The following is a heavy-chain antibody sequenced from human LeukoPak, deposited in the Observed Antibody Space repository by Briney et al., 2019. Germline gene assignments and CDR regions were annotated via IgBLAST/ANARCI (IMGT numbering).Heavy chain of an antibody. CDR3: AIGYCSSTSCYATRPFEP. J-gene: IGHJ5*02. Sequence: ASVEVSCKASGGTFISYAISWVRQAPGQGLEWMGGIIPIFGTANYAQKFQGRVTITADKSTSTAYMELSSLRSEDTAVYYCAIGYCSSTSCYATRPFEPWGQGTLVTVSS. CDR1: GGTFISYA. D-gene: IGHD2-2*01. CDR2: IIPIFGTA. V-gene: IGHV1-69*06.